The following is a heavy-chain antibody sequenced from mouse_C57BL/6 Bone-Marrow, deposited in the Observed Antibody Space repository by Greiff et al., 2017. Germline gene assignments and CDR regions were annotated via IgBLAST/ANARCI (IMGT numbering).Heavy chain of an antibody. CDR3: ARRAYGSTWYFDV. D-gene: IGHD1-1*01. CDR1: GYTFTSYG. CDR2: IYPRSGNT. V-gene: IGHV1-81*01. Sequence: QVQLQQSGAELARPGASVKLSCKASGYTFTSYGISWVKQRTGPGLEWIGEIYPRSGNTYYNEKFKGKATLTADKSSSTAYMELRSLTSEDSAVYFCARRAYGSTWYFDVWGTGTTVTVSS. J-gene: IGHJ1*03.